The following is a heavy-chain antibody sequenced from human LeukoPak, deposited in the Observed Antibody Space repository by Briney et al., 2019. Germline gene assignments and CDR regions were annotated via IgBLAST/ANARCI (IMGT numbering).Heavy chain of an antibody. CDR1: GGSISSYY. CDR3: ARTGYCSGGSCWFDP. D-gene: IGHD2-15*01. J-gene: IGHJ5*02. CDR2: IYYSGST. V-gene: IGHV4-59*01. Sequence: SETLSLTCTVSGGSISSYYWSWIRQPPGKGLEWIGYIYYSGSTNYNPSLKSRVTISVDTSKNQFSLKLSSVTAADTAVYYCARTGYCSGGSCWFDPWGQGTLFTVSS.